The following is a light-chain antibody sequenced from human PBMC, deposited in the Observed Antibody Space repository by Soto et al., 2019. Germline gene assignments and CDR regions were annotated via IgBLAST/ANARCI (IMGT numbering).Light chain of an antibody. V-gene: IGKV1-5*03. J-gene: IGKJ1*01. CDR2: QAS. CDR1: ETVSNF. Sequence: GDRVTITCWASETVSNFLAWYQRKPGKDPKLLIYQASTLESGVPSRFSGSGSGTEFTLTISSLQPDDFATYYCQQYNTYWTFGQGTKVEIK. CDR3: QQYNTYWT.